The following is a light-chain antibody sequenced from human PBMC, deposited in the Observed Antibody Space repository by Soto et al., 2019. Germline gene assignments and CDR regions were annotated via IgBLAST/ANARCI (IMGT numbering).Light chain of an antibody. J-gene: IGKJ5*01. Sequence: EIVLTQSPATLSVSPGERATLSCRASQSVSSNLAWYQQKPGQAPRLLIYDASSRATGVPDRFSGSGSGTDFTLTISTLQAEDVAIYHCQQYFTTPITFGQGTRLEIK. CDR2: DAS. CDR1: QSVSSN. V-gene: IGKV3D-15*01. CDR3: QQYFTTPIT.